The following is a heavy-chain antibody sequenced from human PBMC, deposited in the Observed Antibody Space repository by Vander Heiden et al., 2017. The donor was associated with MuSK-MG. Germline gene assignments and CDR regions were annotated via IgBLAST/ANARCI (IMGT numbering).Heavy chain of an antibody. CDR2: IYTSGST. D-gene: IGHD3-22*01. J-gene: IGHJ4*02. Sequence: QVQLQESGPGLVKPSETLSLTCTVSGGSISSYDWSWIRQPAGKGLEWIGRIYTSGSTNYNPSLKSRVTMSVDTSKNQFSLKLSSVTAADTAVYYCAGGAPFYDSSGYYNYFDYWGQGTLVTVSS. V-gene: IGHV4-4*07. CDR3: AGGAPFYDSSGYYNYFDY. CDR1: GGSISSYD.